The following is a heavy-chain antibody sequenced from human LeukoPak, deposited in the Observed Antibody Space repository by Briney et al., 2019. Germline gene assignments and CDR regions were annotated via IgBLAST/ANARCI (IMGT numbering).Heavy chain of an antibody. D-gene: IGHD5-12*01. J-gene: IGHJ5*02. Sequence: SETLSLTCTVSGGSISSYYWSWIRQPPGKGLEWIGSIYHSGSTYYNPSLKSRVTISVDTSKNQFSLKLSSVTAADTAVYYCARDGGGYSGYDSHWFDPWGQGTLVTVSS. CDR3: ARDGGGYSGYDSHWFDP. CDR2: IYHSGST. V-gene: IGHV4-38-2*02. CDR1: GGSISSYY.